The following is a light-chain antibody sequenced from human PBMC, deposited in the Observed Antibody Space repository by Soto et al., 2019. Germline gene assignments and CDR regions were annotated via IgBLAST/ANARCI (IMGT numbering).Light chain of an antibody. V-gene: IGKV4-1*01. CDR2: WAS. CDR1: QSVLYSSNNKNY. J-gene: IGKJ2*01. Sequence: DIVMTQSPDSLPVSLGERATINCKSSQSVLYSSNNKNYLAWYQQKPGQPPKLLIYWASTRQSGVPDRFSGSGSGTDFTLTISSLQAEDVAVYYCRQYYNTPYTFGQGTKLEI. CDR3: RQYYNTPYT.